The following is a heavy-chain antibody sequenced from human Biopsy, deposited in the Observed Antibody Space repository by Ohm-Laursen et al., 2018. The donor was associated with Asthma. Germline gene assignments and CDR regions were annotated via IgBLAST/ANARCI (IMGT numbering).Heavy chain of an antibody. CDR1: GFTFSSYW. D-gene: IGHD2-2*01. CDR3: ARGGYCTSPTCPWGRYATDV. Sequence: GSLRLSCAAPGFTFSSYWMSWVRQAPGKGLEWVANIKKDGSEKYYVDSVKGRFTISRDNAKNSLYLHMNSLRAEDTAVYYCARGGYCTSPTCPWGRYATDVWGQGTTVTVSS. J-gene: IGHJ6*02. CDR2: IKKDGSEK. V-gene: IGHV3-7*01.